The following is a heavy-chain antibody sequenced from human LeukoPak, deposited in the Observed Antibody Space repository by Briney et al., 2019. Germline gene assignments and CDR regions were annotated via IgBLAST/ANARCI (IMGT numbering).Heavy chain of an antibody. CDR1: GGSILSYY. CDR3: ASLITMVRDEVDY. V-gene: IGHV4-59*05. Sequence: SETLSLTCTVSGGSILSYYWTWIRQPAGKGLEWIGSIYYSGSTYYNPSLKSRVTISVDTSKNQFSLKLSSVTAADTAVYYCASLITMVRDEVDYWGQGTLVTVSS. J-gene: IGHJ4*02. D-gene: IGHD3-10*01. CDR2: IYYSGST.